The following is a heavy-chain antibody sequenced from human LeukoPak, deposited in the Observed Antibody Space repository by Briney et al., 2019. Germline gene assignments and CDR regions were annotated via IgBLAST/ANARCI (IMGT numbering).Heavy chain of an antibody. J-gene: IGHJ6*02. CDR1: GFTFSSCA. CDR3: AKDLAPVYGDYGYFYGMDV. CDR2: ISGSGGST. V-gene: IGHV3-23*01. Sequence: GGSLRLSCAASGFTFSSCAMSWVRQAPGKGLEWVSAISGSGGSTYYADSVKGRFTISRDNSKNTLYLQMNSLRAEDTAVYYCAKDLAPVYGDYGYFYGMDVWGQGTTVTVSS. D-gene: IGHD4-17*01.